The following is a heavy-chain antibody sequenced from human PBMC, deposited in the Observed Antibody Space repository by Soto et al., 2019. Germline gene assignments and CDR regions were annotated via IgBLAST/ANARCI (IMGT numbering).Heavy chain of an antibody. V-gene: IGHV3-23*01. D-gene: IGHD3-9*01. J-gene: IGHJ5*02. Sequence: EVQLLESGGGLVQSGGSLRLSCAASGFAFRGFGMSWVRQAPGKGLEWVSSISNSGGSTSYADSVKGRFTISRDNSKNTVYLQVNSLRAEDTAIYYCAKGGASAATINWFDPWGQGTLVTVSS. CDR3: AKGGASAATINWFDP. CDR1: GFAFRGFG. CDR2: ISNSGGST.